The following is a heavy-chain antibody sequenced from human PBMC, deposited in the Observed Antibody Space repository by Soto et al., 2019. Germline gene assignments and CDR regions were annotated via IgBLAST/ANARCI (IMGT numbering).Heavy chain of an antibody. D-gene: IGHD2-21*01. Sequence: GGSLRLSCAASGFTFSNAWMSWVRQAPGKGLEWVGRIKSKTDGGTTDYAAPVKGRFTISRDDSKNTLYLQMNSLKTEDTAVYYCIALCGGDCYSVGRTWVQHWGQGTLVTVSS. J-gene: IGHJ1*01. V-gene: IGHV3-15*01. CDR1: GFTFSNAW. CDR3: IALCGGDCYSVGRTWVQH. CDR2: IKSKTDGGTT.